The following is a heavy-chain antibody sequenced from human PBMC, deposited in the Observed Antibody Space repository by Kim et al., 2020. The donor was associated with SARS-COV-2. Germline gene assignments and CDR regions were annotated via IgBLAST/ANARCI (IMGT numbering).Heavy chain of an antibody. CDR2: IWYDGSNK. CDR1: GFTFSSYG. J-gene: IGHJ5*02. V-gene: IGHV3-33*01. D-gene: IGHD3-22*01. CDR3: AREEDYYDSCGVGSSWFAP. Sequence: GGSLRLSCAASGFTFSSYGMHWVRQAPGKGLEWVAVIWYDGSNKYYADSVKGRFTISRDNSKNTLYLQLNSLRAEDTAVYYCAREEDYYDSCGVGSSWFAPWGQGTQVTVYS.